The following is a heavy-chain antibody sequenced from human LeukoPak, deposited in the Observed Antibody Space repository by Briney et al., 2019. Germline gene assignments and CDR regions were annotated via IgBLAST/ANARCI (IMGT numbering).Heavy chain of an antibody. Sequence: SQTLSLTCTVSGGSISSGGYYWSWIRQHPGKGLEWIGYIYYSGSTYYNPSLKSRVTISGDTSQNQFSLKLSSVTAADTAVYYCARESYRGAWFGELTFDYWGQGTLVTVSS. D-gene: IGHD3-10*01. CDR3: ARESYRGAWFGELTFDY. J-gene: IGHJ4*02. CDR1: GGSISSGGYY. CDR2: IYYSGST. V-gene: IGHV4-31*03.